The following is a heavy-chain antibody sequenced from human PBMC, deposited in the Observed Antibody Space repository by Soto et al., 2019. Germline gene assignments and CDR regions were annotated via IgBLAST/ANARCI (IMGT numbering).Heavy chain of an antibody. CDR1: GFTFSSYS. D-gene: IGHD2-21*02. V-gene: IGHV3-48*02. CDR3: ARAVVTAIVDYFDH. J-gene: IGHJ4*02. Sequence: EVQLVESGGGLVQPGGSLRISCAASGFTFSSYSMNWVRQAPGKGLEWVSYISSSGSTTFYADSVKGRFTVSRDNAKNSLYLQMNSLRDEDTAVYYCARAVVTAIVDYFDHWGQGTLVTVSS. CDR2: ISSSGSTT.